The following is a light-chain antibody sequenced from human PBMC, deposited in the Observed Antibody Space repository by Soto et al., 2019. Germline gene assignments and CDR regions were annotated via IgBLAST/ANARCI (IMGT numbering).Light chain of an antibody. Sequence: QSVLTQPASVSGSPGQSITISCTGSSSDVGGYNYVSWYQHHPGKAPQLMIYEVSNRPSGVSNRFSGSKSGNTASLTISGLQAEDEADYYCSSYTSSSSNFVFGSGTKLTVL. CDR3: SSYTSSSSNFV. CDR2: EVS. V-gene: IGLV2-14*01. J-gene: IGLJ1*01. CDR1: SSDVGGYNY.